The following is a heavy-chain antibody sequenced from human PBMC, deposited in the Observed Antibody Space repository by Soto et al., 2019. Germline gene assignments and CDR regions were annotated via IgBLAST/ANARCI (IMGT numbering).Heavy chain of an antibody. V-gene: IGHV3-30*18. J-gene: IGHJ6*03. CDR3: ANDGFYYGSGTNYYMDV. Sequence: QVQLVESGGGVVQPGRSLRLSCAASGFTFSSYGMHWVRQAPGKGLEWVAVISYDGSNKYYADSVKGRFTISRDNSKNTLYLQMNSLRAEDTAVYYCANDGFYYGSGTNYYMDVWGKGTTVTVSS. D-gene: IGHD3-10*01. CDR2: ISYDGSNK. CDR1: GFTFSSYG.